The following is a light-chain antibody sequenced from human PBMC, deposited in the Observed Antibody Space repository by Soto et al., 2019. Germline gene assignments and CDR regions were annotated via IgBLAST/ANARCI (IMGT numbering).Light chain of an antibody. CDR1: SSHVSDYYR. J-gene: IGLJ2*01. V-gene: IGLV2-18*02. CDR3: SSYTTNSPPVV. CDR2: EVT. Sequence: QSALAQPPSVSGSPGQSVTISCTGTSSHVSDYYRFSWYQHLPGSAPKLLISEVTNRPSGVSNRFSGSKSGNTASLTISGLQAEDEAHYYCSSYTTNSPPVVFGGGTQLTVL.